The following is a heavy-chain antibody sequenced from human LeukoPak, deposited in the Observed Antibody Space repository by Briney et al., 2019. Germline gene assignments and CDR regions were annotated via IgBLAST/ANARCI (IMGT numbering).Heavy chain of an antibody. CDR2: MNPNSGNT. Sequence: ASVTVSCKASGYTFTSYDINWVRQATGQGLEWMGWMNPNSGNTGYAQKFQGRVTMTRNTSISTAYMELSSLRSEDTAVYYCARVPYDYVWGSYRYTLDYWGQGTLVTVSS. J-gene: IGHJ4*02. CDR1: GYTFTSYD. CDR3: ARVPYDYVWGSYRYTLDY. D-gene: IGHD3-16*02. V-gene: IGHV1-8*01.